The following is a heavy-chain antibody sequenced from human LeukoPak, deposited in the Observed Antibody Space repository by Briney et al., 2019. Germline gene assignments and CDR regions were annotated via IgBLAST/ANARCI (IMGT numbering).Heavy chain of an antibody. Sequence: GGSLRLSCAASGFTFSDYYMSWIRQAPGKGLEWVSYISSSSSTIYYADSVKGRFTISRDNAKNSLYLQMNSLRAEDTAVYYCARVPANTWIQLWSSGYFDYWGQGTLVTVSS. D-gene: IGHD5-18*01. CDR3: ARVPANTWIQLWSSGYFDY. CDR2: ISSSSSTI. CDR1: GFTFSDYY. V-gene: IGHV3-11*01. J-gene: IGHJ4*02.